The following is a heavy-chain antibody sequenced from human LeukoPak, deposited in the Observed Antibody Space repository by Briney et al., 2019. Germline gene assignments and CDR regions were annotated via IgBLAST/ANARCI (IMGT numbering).Heavy chain of an antibody. J-gene: IGHJ4*02. Sequence: RTGGSLTLSCAASGFSFSDYAMTWVRQPPGKGLEWVSGISGAGGSINYGDSVKGRFTISRDNSKNTLFLQLSGLRAEGTAVYYCAKGQEFLEWIYDYWGQGTLVTVSS. CDR2: ISGAGGSI. CDR1: GFSFSDYA. D-gene: IGHD3-3*01. V-gene: IGHV3-23*01. CDR3: AKGQEFLEWIYDY.